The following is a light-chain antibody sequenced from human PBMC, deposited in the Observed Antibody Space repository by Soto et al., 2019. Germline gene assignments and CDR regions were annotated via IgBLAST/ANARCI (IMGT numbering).Light chain of an antibody. Sequence: EIVLTQSPATLSSFPGDRVTLSCRASQSVSSFLAWYQQKPGQAPRLLIYNTSNRATGVPARFSGSGSGTDFTLTISSLEPDDFAVYYCQQRHNWPTITFGQGTRLEIK. J-gene: IGKJ5*01. CDR2: NTS. CDR1: QSVSSF. CDR3: QQRHNWPTIT. V-gene: IGKV3-11*01.